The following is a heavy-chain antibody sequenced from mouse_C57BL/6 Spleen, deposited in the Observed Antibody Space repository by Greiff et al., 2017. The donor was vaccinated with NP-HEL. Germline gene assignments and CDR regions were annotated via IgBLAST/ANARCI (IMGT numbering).Heavy chain of an antibody. Sequence: VQLQQSGAELVRPGASVKLSCTASGFNIKDDYMHWVKQRPEQGLEWIGWIDPENGDTEYASKFQGKATITADTSSNTAYLQLSSLTSEDTAVYYCTRGYGSSLFFDYWGQGTTLTVSS. CDR2: IDPENGDT. V-gene: IGHV14-4*01. J-gene: IGHJ2*01. D-gene: IGHD1-1*01. CDR3: TRGYGSSLFFDY. CDR1: GFNIKDDY.